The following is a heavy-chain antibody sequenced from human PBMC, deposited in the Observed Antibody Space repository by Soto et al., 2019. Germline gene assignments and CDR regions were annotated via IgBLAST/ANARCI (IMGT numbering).Heavy chain of an antibody. Sequence: SETLSLTCTVSGGSISRYFWSWIRQSPGKGLEWIIHIYSSGTINYNPSLKSRVTISVDTSKNQFSLKLSSVTAADTAVYYCARMRVSDFSSGYFRRCWLDPWGQGTLVTVSS. J-gene: IGHJ5*02. D-gene: IGHD3-3*01. CDR3: ARMRVSDFSSGYFRRCWLDP. V-gene: IGHV4-59*12. CDR2: IYSSGTI. CDR1: GGSISRYF.